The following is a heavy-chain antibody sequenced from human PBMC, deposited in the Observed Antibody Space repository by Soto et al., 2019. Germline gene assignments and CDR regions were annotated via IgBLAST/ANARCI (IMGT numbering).Heavy chain of an antibody. V-gene: IGHV1-3*01. D-gene: IGHD2-2*01. J-gene: IGHJ6*03. Sequence: QVQLVQSGAEVEKPGASVQVSCTASGYNFNNYAVHWVRQAPGQGLEWIGWINAGNGNTKYSPNFQGRVAITRDTGAPRVYMQLSGLRSEDTSISYCARGHLAVVPVASWHQYMDVWGKGTTVTVS. CDR2: INAGNGNT. CDR3: ARGHLAVVPVASWHQYMDV. CDR1: GYNFNNYA.